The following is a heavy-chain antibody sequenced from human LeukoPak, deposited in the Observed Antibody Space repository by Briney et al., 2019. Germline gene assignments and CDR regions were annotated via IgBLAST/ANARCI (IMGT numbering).Heavy chain of an antibody. CDR2: IYHSGTI. CDR3: ARGLGRQQLVSPFDY. V-gene: IGHV4-38-2*02. CDR1: GYSISSGYY. D-gene: IGHD6-13*01. J-gene: IGHJ4*02. Sequence: SEALSLTCTVSGYSISSGYYWGWIRQPPGKGLEWLASIYHSGTIYYNPSLKSRVTISVDASKNQFSLKLTSVTAADTAVYYCARGLGRQQLVSPFDYWGQGTLVTVSS.